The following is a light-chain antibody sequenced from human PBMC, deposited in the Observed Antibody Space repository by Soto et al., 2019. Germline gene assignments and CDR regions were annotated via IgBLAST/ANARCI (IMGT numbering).Light chain of an antibody. CDR1: QSISSS. CDR2: GAS. CDR3: QQYGSSQWT. Sequence: EIVMTRSPATLSVSPGERATLSCRASQSISSSLAWYQQKPGQAPRLLIYGASSRATGIPDRFSGSGSGTDFTLTISRLEPEDFAVYYCQQYGSSQWTFGQGTKVDIK. J-gene: IGKJ1*01. V-gene: IGKV3-20*01.